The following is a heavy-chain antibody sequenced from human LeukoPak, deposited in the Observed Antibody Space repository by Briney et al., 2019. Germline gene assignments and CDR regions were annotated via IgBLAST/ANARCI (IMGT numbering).Heavy chain of an antibody. CDR2: INPNSGGT. Sequence: VASVKVSCKASGYTFTGYYMHWVRQAPGQGLEWMGWINPNSGGTNYAQKFQGRVTMTRDTSISTAYMELSRLRSDDTAVYYCAREIPYCSGGSCYFPVAFDIWGQGTMVTVSS. V-gene: IGHV1-2*02. CDR3: AREIPYCSGGSCYFPVAFDI. D-gene: IGHD2-15*01. J-gene: IGHJ3*02. CDR1: GYTFTGYY.